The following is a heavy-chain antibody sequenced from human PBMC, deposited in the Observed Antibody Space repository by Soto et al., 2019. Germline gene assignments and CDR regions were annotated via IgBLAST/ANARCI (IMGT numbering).Heavy chain of an antibody. Sequence: SETLSLTCTVSGGSISSYYWSWIRQPPGKGLEWIGYIYYSGSTNYNPSLKSRVTISVDTSKNQFSLKLSSVTAADTAVYYCARLHWTRYYYMDVWGKGTTVTVSS. CDR1: GGSISSYY. CDR3: ARLHWTRYYYMDV. CDR2: IYYSGST. D-gene: IGHD3-3*01. J-gene: IGHJ6*03. V-gene: IGHV4-59*08.